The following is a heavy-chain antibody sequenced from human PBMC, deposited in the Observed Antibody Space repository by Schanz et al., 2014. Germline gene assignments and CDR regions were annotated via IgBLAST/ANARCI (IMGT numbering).Heavy chain of an antibody. CDR3: ARGGYSSGWYDRDIARFDY. J-gene: IGHJ4*02. D-gene: IGHD6-19*01. V-gene: IGHV1-18*01. Sequence: QVQLVQSGAEVKKPGASVKVSCKASGYTFTSYGINWVRQAPGQGLEWMGWISPYNGNTNYAQKLQGRVTMTADTATSTAYMDLRSLRSDDTAVYYCARGGYSSGWYDRDIARFDYWGQGTLVTVSS. CDR1: GYTFTSYG. CDR2: ISPYNGNT.